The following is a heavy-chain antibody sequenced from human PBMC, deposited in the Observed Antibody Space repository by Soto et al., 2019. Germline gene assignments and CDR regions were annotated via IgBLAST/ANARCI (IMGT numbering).Heavy chain of an antibody. V-gene: IGHV1-58*01. CDR1: GFTFTSSA. CDR3: AAPSIAAAGTVAFDI. D-gene: IGHD6-13*01. Sequence: QMQLVQSGPEVKKPGTSVKVSCKASGFTFTSSAVQWVRQARGQRLARIGWIVVGSGNTNYAQKFQERVTITRDMSTSTAYMELSSLRSEHTAVYYCAAPSIAAAGTVAFDIWGQGTIVTVSS. CDR2: IVVGSGNT. J-gene: IGHJ3*02.